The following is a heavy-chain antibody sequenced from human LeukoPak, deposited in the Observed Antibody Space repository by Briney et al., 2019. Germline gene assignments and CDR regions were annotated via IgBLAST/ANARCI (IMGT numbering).Heavy chain of an antibody. D-gene: IGHD1-1*01. Sequence: ASVKVSCKVSGYTLTELSVHWVRQAPGKGLEWMGGFDPEDGETIYAQKFQGRVTMTEDTSTDTAYMELSSLRSDDTAVYYCARFTWEVERRRYFDYWGQGTLVTVSS. V-gene: IGHV1-24*01. J-gene: IGHJ4*02. CDR2: FDPEDGET. CDR1: GYTLTELS. CDR3: ARFTWEVERRRYFDY.